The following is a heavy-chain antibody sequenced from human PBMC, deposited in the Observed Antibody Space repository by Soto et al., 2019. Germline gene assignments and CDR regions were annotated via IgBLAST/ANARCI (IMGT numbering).Heavy chain of an antibody. CDR1: GFTFSSYG. J-gene: IGHJ4*02. V-gene: IGHV3-33*01. CDR2: IWYDGSNK. Sequence: QVQLVESGGGVVQPGRSLRLSCAASGFTFSSYGMHWVRQAPGKGLEWVAVIWYDGSNKYYADSVKGRFTISRDNSKNTLYLQMNSLRAEDTAVYYCARGEPYYYDSSGYYRAFDYGGQGTLVTVSS. CDR3: ARGEPYYYDSSGYYRAFDY. D-gene: IGHD3-22*01.